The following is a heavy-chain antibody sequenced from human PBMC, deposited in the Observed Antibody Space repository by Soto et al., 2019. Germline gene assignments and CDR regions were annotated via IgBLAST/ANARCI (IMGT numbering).Heavy chain of an antibody. J-gene: IGHJ4*02. CDR3: AKGLDFAATVTPPDY. V-gene: IGHV3-30*18. CDR1: GFTFSSYG. Sequence: QVQLVESGGGVVQPGRSLRLSCAASGFTFSSYGMHWVRQAPGKGLEWVAVISYDGSNKYYADSVKGRFTISRDNSKNTLYLQMNSLRAEDTAVYYCAKGLDFAATVTPPDYWGQGTLVTVSS. CDR2: ISYDGSNK. D-gene: IGHD4-4*01.